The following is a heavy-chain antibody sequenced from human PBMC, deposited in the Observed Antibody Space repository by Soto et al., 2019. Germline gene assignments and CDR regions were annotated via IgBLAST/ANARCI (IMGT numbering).Heavy chain of an antibody. V-gene: IGHV1-3*01. CDR3: ARDRYCSSTSCYYFDF. D-gene: IGHD2-2*01. CDR1: GYTFTSYA. Sequence: VKVSCKASGYTFTSYAMHCVRQAPGQRLEWMGWIIAGNGNTKYSQKFQGRVTITRDTSASTAYMELSSLRSEDTAVYYCARDRYCSSTSCYYFDFWGQGTLVTVSS. CDR2: IIAGNGNT. J-gene: IGHJ4*02.